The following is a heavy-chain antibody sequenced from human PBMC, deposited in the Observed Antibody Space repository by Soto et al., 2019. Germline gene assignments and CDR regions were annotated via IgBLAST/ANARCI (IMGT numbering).Heavy chain of an antibody. CDR2: IIPIFGTA. CDR1: GGTFSSYA. V-gene: IGHV1-69*13. D-gene: IGHD3-22*01. J-gene: IGHJ3*02. CDR3: ARDGTDYYDSSGYYLDAFDI. Sequence: SVKVSCKASGGTFSSYAISWVRQAPGQGLEWMGGIIPIFGTANYAQKFQGRVTITADESTSTAYMELSRLRSEDTAVYYCARDGTDYYDSSGYYLDAFDIWGQGTMVTVSS.